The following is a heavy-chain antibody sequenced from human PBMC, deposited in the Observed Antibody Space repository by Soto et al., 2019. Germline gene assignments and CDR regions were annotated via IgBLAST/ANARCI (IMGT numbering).Heavy chain of an antibody. CDR2: INPSGGST. D-gene: IGHD3-16*01. J-gene: IGHJ6*02. CDR3: ARXSMITFGSRHYYYGMDV. CDR1: GYTFTSYY. Sequence: ASVKVSCKASGYTFTSYYMHWVRQAPGQGLEWMGIINPSGGSTSYAQKFQGRVTMTRDTSTSTVYMELSSLRSEDTAVYYCARXSMITFGSRHYYYGMDVWGQGTTVTVSS. V-gene: IGHV1-46*01.